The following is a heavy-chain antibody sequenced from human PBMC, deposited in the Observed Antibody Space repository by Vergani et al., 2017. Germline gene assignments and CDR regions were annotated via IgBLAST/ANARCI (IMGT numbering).Heavy chain of an antibody. CDR3: ARDSGSYPKGVDAFDI. CDR2: IIPIFGTA. J-gene: IGHJ3*02. V-gene: IGHV1-69*13. CDR1: GYTFTSYA. Sequence: QVQLVQSGAEVKKPGASVKVSCKASGYTFTSYAISWVRQAPGQGLEWMGGIIPIFGTANYAQKFQGRVTITADESTSTAYMELSSLRSEDTAVYYCARDSGSYPKGVDAFDIWGQGTMVTVSS. D-gene: IGHD1-26*01.